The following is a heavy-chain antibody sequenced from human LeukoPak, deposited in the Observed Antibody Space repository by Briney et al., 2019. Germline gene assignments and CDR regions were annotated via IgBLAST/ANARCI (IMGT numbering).Heavy chain of an antibody. D-gene: IGHD6-19*01. CDR2: INPSGGST. V-gene: IGHV1-46*01. CDR3: ASEAGYSSGWYYFDY. CDR1: GYTFTSYY. Sequence: ASVTVSCKASGYTFTSYYMHWVRQAPGQGLEWMGLINPSGGSTSYAQKFQGRVTMTRDMSTSTVYMELSSLRSEDTAVYYCASEAGYSSGWYYFDYWGQGTLVTVSS. J-gene: IGHJ4*02.